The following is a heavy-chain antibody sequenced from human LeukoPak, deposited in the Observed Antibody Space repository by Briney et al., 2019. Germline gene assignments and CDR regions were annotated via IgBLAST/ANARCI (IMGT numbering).Heavy chain of an antibody. CDR2: IKEDGSEK. V-gene: IGHV3-7*03. Sequence: PGGSLRLSCAASGFTFSNSWMGWVRQDPGNGLEWVANIKEDGSEKYYMDSVKGRFTISRDNAKNSLFLQMNSLRSDDTAVYYCARDQYSSGWPNFDYWGQGTLVTVSS. CDR1: GFTFSNSW. CDR3: ARDQYSSGWPNFDY. J-gene: IGHJ4*02. D-gene: IGHD6-19*01.